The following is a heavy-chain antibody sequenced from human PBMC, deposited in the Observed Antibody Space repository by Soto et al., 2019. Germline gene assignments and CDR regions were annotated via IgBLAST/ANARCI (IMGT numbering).Heavy chain of an antibody. V-gene: IGHV3-23*01. D-gene: IGHD3-10*01. Sequence: PGGSLRLSCAASGFTFSSYAMSWIRQAPGKGLEWVSAISGSGGSTYYADSVKGRFTISRDNSKNTLYLQMNSLGAEDTAVYYCARTMDYGSGSYYTGYYYYYGMDVWGQGTTVTVSS. CDR1: GFTFSSYA. J-gene: IGHJ6*02. CDR3: ARTMDYGSGSYYTGYYYYYGMDV. CDR2: ISGSGGST.